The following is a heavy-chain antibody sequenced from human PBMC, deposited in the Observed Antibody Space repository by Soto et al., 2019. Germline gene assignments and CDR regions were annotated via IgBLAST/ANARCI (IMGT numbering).Heavy chain of an antibody. CDR2: ISSSGSIE. V-gene: IGHV3-48*03. CDR1: GFKFSDYE. Sequence: EGRLVESGGNLVQPGGSLRITCAASGFKFSDYEMNWVRQAPGKGLEWVSHISSSGSIEYSLDSVKVRFTISRDNAKNSLSLEMYSLRAEDTGLYYGARANIGHDPSCDYWGQGTLVTVSS. D-gene: IGHD5-12*01. CDR3: ARANIGHDPSCDY. J-gene: IGHJ4*02.